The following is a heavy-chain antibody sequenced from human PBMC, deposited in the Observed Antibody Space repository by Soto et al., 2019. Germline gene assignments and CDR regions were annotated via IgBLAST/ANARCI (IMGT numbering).Heavy chain of an antibody. CDR2: VYSSGST. CDR1: GGSITSSY. J-gene: IGHJ4*02. D-gene: IGHD3-16*01. CDR3: AKYERRSGDYYLDY. V-gene: IGHV4-59*01. Sequence: QVQLQESGPGLVKPSETLSLTCTVSGGSITSSYWSWIRKSPGKGLEWIGYVYSSGSTNYNPSLKIPVTLSLDTPRTQSYLILSYVTAADTAVYSCAKYERRSGDYYLDYWGRGTLVTVFS.